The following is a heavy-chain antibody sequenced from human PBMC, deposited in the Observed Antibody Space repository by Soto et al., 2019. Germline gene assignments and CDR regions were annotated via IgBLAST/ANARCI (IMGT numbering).Heavy chain of an antibody. CDR3: ARGGKTVTTFDY. J-gene: IGHJ4*02. V-gene: IGHV4-30-2*01. Sequence: LSLTCAVSGGSISSGGYSWSWIRQPPGKGLEWIGYIYHSGSTYYNPSLKSRVTISVDRSKNQFSLKLSSVTAADTAVYYCARGGKTVTTFDYWGQGTLVTVSS. CDR2: IYHSGST. D-gene: IGHD4-17*01. CDR1: GGSISSGGYS.